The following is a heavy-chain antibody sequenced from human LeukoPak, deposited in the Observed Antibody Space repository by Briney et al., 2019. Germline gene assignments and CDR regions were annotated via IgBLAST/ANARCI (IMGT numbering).Heavy chain of an antibody. CDR1: GYSFTSYW. CDR3: ARLSREQRQVYDY. D-gene: IGHD6-25*01. V-gene: IGHV5-51*01. J-gene: IGHJ4*02. CDR2: IYPGDSDT. Sequence: GESLKISCKGSGYSFTSYWLGGVREMPGKGLEWMGIIYPGDSDTRYSPSFEGQVTISADKSISTAYLQWSSLKASDTAMYYCARLSREQRQVYDYWGQGTLVTVSS.